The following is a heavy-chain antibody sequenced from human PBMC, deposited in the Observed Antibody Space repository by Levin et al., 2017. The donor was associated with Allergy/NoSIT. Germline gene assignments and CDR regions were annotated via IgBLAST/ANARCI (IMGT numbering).Heavy chain of an antibody. D-gene: IGHD3-22*01. Sequence: ASVKVSCKASGYTFTSYGISWVRQAPGQGLEWMGWISAYNGNTNYAQKLQGRVTMTTDTSTSTAYMELRSLRSDDTAVYYCARDHFYPFCYDSSGYYTAGAFDIWGQGTMVTVSS. CDR3: ARDHFYPFCYDSSGYYTAGAFDI. V-gene: IGHV1-18*01. CDR1: GYTFTSYG. J-gene: IGHJ3*02. CDR2: ISAYNGNT.